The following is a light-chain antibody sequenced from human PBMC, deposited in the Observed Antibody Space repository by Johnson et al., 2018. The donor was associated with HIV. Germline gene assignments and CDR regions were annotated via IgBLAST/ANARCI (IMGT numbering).Light chain of an antibody. CDR3: GTWDNSLSANV. Sequence: QSVLTQPPSVSAAPGQKVTISCSGSSSNIGNNYVSWYQQLPHTAPKLLISDNNKRPSGIPDRFSGSKSGTSATLGITGLQTGDEADYYCGTWDNSLSANVFGTGTKVTVL. CDR2: DNN. V-gene: IGLV1-51*01. J-gene: IGLJ1*01. CDR1: SSNIGNNY.